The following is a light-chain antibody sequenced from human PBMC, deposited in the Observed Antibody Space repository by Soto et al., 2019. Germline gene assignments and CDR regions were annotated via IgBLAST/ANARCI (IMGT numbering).Light chain of an antibody. CDR1: QSVSSN. Sequence: EIVMTQSPATLSVSPRERATLSCRASQSVSSNLAWYQQKPGQAPRLLIYGASTRATGIPARFSGSGSGTEFTLTISSLQSEDFAVYYCHQYNNWPPWTFGQGTKVEIK. J-gene: IGKJ1*01. CDR2: GAS. V-gene: IGKV3-15*01. CDR3: HQYNNWPPWT.